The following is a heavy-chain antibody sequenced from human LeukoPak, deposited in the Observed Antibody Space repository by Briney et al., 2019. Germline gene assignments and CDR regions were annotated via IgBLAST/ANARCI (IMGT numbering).Heavy chain of an antibody. CDR1: GFTFSSYG. CDR2: ISGSGYST. Sequence: GGSLRLSCAASGFTFSSYGMSWVRQAPGKGLEWVSAISGSGYSTYYADSVKGRFTISRDNSKNTLYLQMNSLRAEDTAVYYCAKVTALVKGFDYWGQGTLVTVSS. J-gene: IGHJ4*02. V-gene: IGHV3-23*01. D-gene: IGHD6-13*01. CDR3: AKVTALVKGFDY.